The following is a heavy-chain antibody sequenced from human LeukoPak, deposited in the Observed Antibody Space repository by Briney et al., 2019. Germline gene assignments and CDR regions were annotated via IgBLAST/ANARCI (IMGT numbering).Heavy chain of an antibody. D-gene: IGHD3-9*01. CDR1: GFTFSSYA. CDR2: ISYDGSNK. CDR3: AKLLRYSDQGAFDI. V-gene: IGHV3-30-3*02. Sequence: PGGSLRLSCAASGFTFSSYAMHWVRQAPGKGLEWVAVISYDGSNKYYADSVKGRFTISRDNSKNTLYLQMNSLSAEDTAVYYCAKLLRYSDQGAFDIWGQGTMVTVSS. J-gene: IGHJ3*02.